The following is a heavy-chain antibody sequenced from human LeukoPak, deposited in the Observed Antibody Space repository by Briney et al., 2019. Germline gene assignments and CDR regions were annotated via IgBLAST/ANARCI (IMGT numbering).Heavy chain of an antibody. J-gene: IGHJ6*02. D-gene: IGHD2-2*03. Sequence: GGSLRLSCAASGFIFSSYSMSWVRQAPGKGLEWVSVITGSGKNTYYADSVKGRFTISRDNSKNTLYLQMNSLRAEDTAVYYCARGGYCSSTSCYVPYYYYGMDVWGQGTTVTVSS. CDR2: ITGSGKNT. V-gene: IGHV3-23*01. CDR1: GFIFSSYS. CDR3: ARGGYCSSTSCYVPYYYYGMDV.